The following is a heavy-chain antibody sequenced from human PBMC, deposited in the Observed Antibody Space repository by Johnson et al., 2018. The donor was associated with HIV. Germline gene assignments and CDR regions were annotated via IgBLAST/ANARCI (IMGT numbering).Heavy chain of an antibody. J-gene: IGHJ3*02. V-gene: IGHV3-20*04. CDR1: GFTFSSYD. CDR2: INWNGGST. Sequence: VQLVESGGGLVQPGGSLRLSCAASGFTFSSYDMHWVRQAPGKGLEWVSGINWNGGSTGYADSVKGRFTISRDNAKNSLYLQMNSLRAEDTALYYCARRQMITFGGDHDAFDIWGQGTMVTVSS. CDR3: ARRQMITFGGDHDAFDI. D-gene: IGHD3-16*01.